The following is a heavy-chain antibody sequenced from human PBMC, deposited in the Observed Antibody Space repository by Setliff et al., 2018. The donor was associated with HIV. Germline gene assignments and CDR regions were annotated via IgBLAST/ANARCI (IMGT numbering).Heavy chain of an antibody. Sequence: ASVKVSCQTSAYTFNSYYMHWIRQAPGQGLEWMGLIGPSGSSTTYAQNFQGRVTMSRDTSTNTVYMELSSLRSEDTAVYYCARDHIAARSVDYWGQGTLVTVSS. CDR2: IGPSGSST. V-gene: IGHV1-46*02. D-gene: IGHD6-6*01. CDR1: AYTFNSYY. CDR3: ARDHIAARSVDY. J-gene: IGHJ4*02.